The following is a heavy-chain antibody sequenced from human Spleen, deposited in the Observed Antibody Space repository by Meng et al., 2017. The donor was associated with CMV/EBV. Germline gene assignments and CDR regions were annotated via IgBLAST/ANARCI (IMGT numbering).Heavy chain of an antibody. CDR2: IKEDASER. J-gene: IGHJ6*02. CDR1: GFTFSSYA. Sequence: GGSLRLSCAASGFTFSSYAMSWVRQAPGKGLEWVAHIKEDASERYHVDSVKGRFTISRDNAKNSLYLQMNGLRVEDTAVYYCARDPNLMDVWGQGTTVTVSS. V-gene: IGHV3-7*01. CDR3: ARDPNLMDV.